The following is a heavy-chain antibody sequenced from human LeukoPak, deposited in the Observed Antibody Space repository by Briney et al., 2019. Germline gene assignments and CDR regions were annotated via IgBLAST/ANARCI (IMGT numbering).Heavy chain of an antibody. Sequence: PSETLSLTCTVSGGSISSYYWSWIQQPPGKGLEWIGYIYYSGSTNYNPSLKSRVTISVDTSKNQFSLKLSSVTAADTAVYYCAGLGGSGSYLTDYWGQGTLVTVSS. CDR1: GGSISSYY. D-gene: IGHD3-10*01. V-gene: IGHV4-59*08. CDR3: AGLGGSGSYLTDY. J-gene: IGHJ4*02. CDR2: IYYSGST.